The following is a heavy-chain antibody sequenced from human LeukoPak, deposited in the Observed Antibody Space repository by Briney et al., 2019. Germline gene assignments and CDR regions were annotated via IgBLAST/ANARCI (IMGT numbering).Heavy chain of an antibody. V-gene: IGHV4-30-2*01. D-gene: IGHD3-22*01. CDR2: IYHSGST. Sequence: SETLSLTCAVSGGSISSGGYSWRWIRQPPGKGLEWIGYIYHSGSTYYNPSLKSRVTISVDRSKNQFSLKLSSVTAADTAVYYCARGRSANYDDAFDIWGQGTMVTVSS. CDR1: GGSISSGGYS. CDR3: ARGRSANYDDAFDI. J-gene: IGHJ3*02.